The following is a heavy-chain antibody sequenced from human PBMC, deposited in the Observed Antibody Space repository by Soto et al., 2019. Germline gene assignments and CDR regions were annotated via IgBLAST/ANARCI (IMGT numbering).Heavy chain of an antibody. D-gene: IGHD1-26*01. CDR2: LYYSGNT. Sequence: SETLSLTCTVSGGSISSYYWNWIRQPPGGGLEWIGYLYYSGNTNYHPSLKSRITISVDTSKNQFSLKLSSVTAADTAVYYCAADVLNGSYRFDYWGQGTLVTVSS. CDR3: AADVLNGSYRFDY. V-gene: IGHV4-59*01. J-gene: IGHJ4*02. CDR1: GGSISSYY.